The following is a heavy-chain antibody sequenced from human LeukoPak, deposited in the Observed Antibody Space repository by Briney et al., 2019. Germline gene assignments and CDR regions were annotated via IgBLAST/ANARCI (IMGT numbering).Heavy chain of an antibody. V-gene: IGHV4-34*01. CDR2: INYSGST. D-gene: IGHD6-13*01. Sequence: PSETLSLTCAVYGGSFSGYYWSWIRQPPGKGLEWIGEINYSGSTNYNPSLKSRVTISVDTSKNQFSLKLSSVTAADTAVYYCARGEQQLVLYYFDYWGQGTLVTVSS. CDR3: ARGEQQLVLYYFDY. CDR1: GGSFSGYY. J-gene: IGHJ4*02.